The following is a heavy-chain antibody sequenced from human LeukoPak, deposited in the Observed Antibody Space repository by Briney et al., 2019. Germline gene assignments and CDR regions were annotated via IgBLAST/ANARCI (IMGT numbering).Heavy chain of an antibody. J-gene: IGHJ4*02. CDR1: GFTLITYT. V-gene: IGHV3-21*06. CDR3: VRGAVPHGDYAAGDF. Sequence: GGSLRLSCAASGFTLITYTLNWVRQAPGKGLEWVSSISSSSTYIYYADSVQGRFTVSRDNAKNSLYLQMNSLILEDTALYFCVRGAVPHGDYAAGDFWGQGTLVTVSS. D-gene: IGHD4-17*01. CDR2: ISSSSTYI.